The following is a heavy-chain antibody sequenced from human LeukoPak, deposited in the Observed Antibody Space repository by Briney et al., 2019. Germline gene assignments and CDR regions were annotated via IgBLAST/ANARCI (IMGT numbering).Heavy chain of an antibody. Sequence: ASVKVSCKPSGYTFTGYAIHWVGPAPGQGLEGMGWIHPEKRDTGYAHKFQGRVTMTSDTSISTAYMELSSLRSDDTAVYYCAKKVRGPSHPLEFWGQGTLVTVSS. CDR2: IHPEKRDT. V-gene: IGHV1-2*02. CDR3: AKKVRGPSHPLEF. J-gene: IGHJ4*02. CDR1: GYTFTGYA. D-gene: IGHD5-12*01.